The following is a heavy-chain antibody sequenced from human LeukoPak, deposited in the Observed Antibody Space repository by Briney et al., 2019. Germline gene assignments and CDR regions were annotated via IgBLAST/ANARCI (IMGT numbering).Heavy chain of an antibody. CDR3: ARDGYFDY. V-gene: IGHV1-18*01. J-gene: IGHJ4*02. CDR1: GYSFPNYG. D-gene: IGHD3-22*01. CDR2: IIPNNGNT. Sequence: GASVKVSCRASGYSFPNYGIAWVRQAPGQGLEWMGWIIPNNGNTYYARNLQGRVTMTTDTSTSTVYMEVRSLRSDDTAIYFCARDGYFDYWGPGTLVTVSS.